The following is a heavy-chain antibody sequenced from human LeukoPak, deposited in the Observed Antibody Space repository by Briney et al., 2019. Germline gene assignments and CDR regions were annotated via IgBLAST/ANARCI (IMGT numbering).Heavy chain of an antibody. D-gene: IGHD2-15*01. Sequence: GGSLRLSCAASGFTFSSYGMHWVRQAPGKGLEWVAAIWCDGSIQYYADSVKGRFTISRDNSKNTLYLQMDSLRAEDTAVYYCARAGYCSGGSCYGSDYWGQGTLVSVSS. J-gene: IGHJ4*02. CDR3: ARAGYCSGGSCYGSDY. CDR2: IWCDGSIQ. CDR1: GFTFSSYG. V-gene: IGHV3-33*01.